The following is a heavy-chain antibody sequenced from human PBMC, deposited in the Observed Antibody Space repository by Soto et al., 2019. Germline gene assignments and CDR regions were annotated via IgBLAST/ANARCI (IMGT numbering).Heavy chain of an antibody. Sequence: GGSLRLSCAASGFALSSYWMHWVRQDPGKGLVSLSRINMAGTAINYAGSVKGPFTISRDNAKNSLYLQMNSLRAEDTAVYRCVGTVPVAYWGQGTLVTVYS. CDR3: VGTVPVAY. J-gene: IGHJ4*02. CDR2: INMAGTAI. CDR1: GFALSSYW. V-gene: IGHV3-74*01. D-gene: IGHD1-1*01.